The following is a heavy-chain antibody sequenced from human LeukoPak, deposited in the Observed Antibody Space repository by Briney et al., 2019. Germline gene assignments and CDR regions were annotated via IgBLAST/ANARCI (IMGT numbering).Heavy chain of an antibody. CDR1: GGSFSGYY. D-gene: IGHD3-3*01. Sequence: KPSETLSLTCAVYGGSFSGYYWSWIRQPPGKGLEWIGEINHSGSTNYNPSLKSRVTISVDTSKNQFSLKLSSVTAAHTAVYYCAGGAIVVVPGTNYYDFWSGYSWFDPWGQGTPVTVSS. V-gene: IGHV4-34*01. CDR3: AGGAIVVVPGTNYYDFWSGYSWFDP. CDR2: INHSGST. J-gene: IGHJ5*02.